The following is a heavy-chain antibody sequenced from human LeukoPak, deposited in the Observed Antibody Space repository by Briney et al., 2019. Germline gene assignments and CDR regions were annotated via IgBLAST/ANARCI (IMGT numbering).Heavy chain of an antibody. V-gene: IGHV3-13*01. CDR3: VRGAPIGFDF. J-gene: IGHJ4*02. D-gene: IGHD5-24*01. CDR2: IATTGAT. Sequence: PGGSLRLSCAVSGYTFSSFDMHWVRQASGRGLEWVSSIATTGATFYAGSVRGRSTISRENAKNSLYLQLNSLRDGDTDVYHCVRGAPIGFDFWGQGTLVTVSS. CDR1: GYTFSSFD.